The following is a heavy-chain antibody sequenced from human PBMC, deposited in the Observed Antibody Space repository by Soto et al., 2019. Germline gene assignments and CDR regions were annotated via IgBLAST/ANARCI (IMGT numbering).Heavy chain of an antibody. CDR3: AKDAITMVRGVIMAYYMDV. CDR1: GFTFSSYS. V-gene: IGHV3-23*01. Sequence: PGGSLRLSCAASGFTFSSYSMSWVRQAPGKGLEWVSAISGSGGSTYYADSVKGRFTISRDNSKNTLYLQMNSLRAEDTAVYYCAKDAITMVRGVIMAYYMDVWGKGTTVTVSS. J-gene: IGHJ6*03. CDR2: ISGSGGST. D-gene: IGHD3-10*01.